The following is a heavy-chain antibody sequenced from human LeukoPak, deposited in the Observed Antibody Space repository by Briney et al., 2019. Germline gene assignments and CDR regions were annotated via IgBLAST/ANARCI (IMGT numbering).Heavy chain of an antibody. V-gene: IGHV3-23*01. D-gene: IGHD3-10*01. Sequence: PGGSLRLSCAASGFTFSSFAMSWVRQAPGKGLEWVSGISGSGGSTYYADSVKGRFTISRDNSKNTLDLQMNSLRAEDTALYYCAKDLVIIDYWGQGTLVTVSS. CDR1: GFTFSSFA. J-gene: IGHJ4*02. CDR2: ISGSGGST. CDR3: AKDLVIIDY.